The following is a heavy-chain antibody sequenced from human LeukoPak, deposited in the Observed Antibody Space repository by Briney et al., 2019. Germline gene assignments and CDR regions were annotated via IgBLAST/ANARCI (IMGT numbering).Heavy chain of an antibody. J-gene: IGHJ6*02. CDR1: GFTFSNYG. V-gene: IGHV3-48*04. CDR2: INSGSYTI. CDR3: AAERVTTREGERVYGLDV. Sequence: GGSLRLSCAASGFTFSNYGMNWVRLAPGKGLEWVSYINSGSYTITYADSVRGRFTISRDDAKSSLFLQMNSLRAEDTAIYYCAAERVTTREGERVYGLDVWGQGTTVTVSS. D-gene: IGHD4-17*01.